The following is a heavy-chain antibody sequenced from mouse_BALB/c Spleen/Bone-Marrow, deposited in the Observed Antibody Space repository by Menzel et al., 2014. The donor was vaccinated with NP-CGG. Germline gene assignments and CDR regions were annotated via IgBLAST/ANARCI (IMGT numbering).Heavy chain of an antibody. CDR1: GYYLTSYW. CDR3: ARGYYVMDY. V-gene: IGHV1-7*01. J-gene: IGHJ4*01. Sequence: VKVVESGAELAKPGASVKMSCKASGYYLTSYWMHWVKQRPGQGLEWIGYINPSSGYTESNQKFKDKATLTADKSSSTAYMQLTSLTSEDSAVYYCARGYYVMDYWGQGTSVTVSS. CDR2: INPSSGYT.